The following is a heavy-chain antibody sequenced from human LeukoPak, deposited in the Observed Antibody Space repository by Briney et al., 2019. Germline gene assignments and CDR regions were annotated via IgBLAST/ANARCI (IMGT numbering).Heavy chain of an antibody. CDR3: ARDKGVVVTAIGYFDY. Sequence: GRSLRLSCAASGFTFSSYGMHWVRQAPGKGLEWVAVIWYDGSNKYYADSVKGRFTISRDNSKNTLYLQTNSLRAEDTAVYYCARDKGVVVTAIGYFDYWGQGTLVTVSS. CDR1: GFTFSSYG. V-gene: IGHV3-33*01. D-gene: IGHD2-21*02. J-gene: IGHJ4*02. CDR2: IWYDGSNK.